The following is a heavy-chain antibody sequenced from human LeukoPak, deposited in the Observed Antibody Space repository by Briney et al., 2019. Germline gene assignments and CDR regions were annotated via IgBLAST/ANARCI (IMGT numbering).Heavy chain of an antibody. Sequence: GASVKVSCKASGYTLSTYGVHWVRQAPRQRLEWMGWINADNDNTIYLQKFQGRVTITRDTSASTAYMELSGLTSEDTAVYYCARGPRAAADDYWGQGTLVTVSS. J-gene: IGHJ4*02. CDR2: INADNDNT. V-gene: IGHV1-3*01. CDR1: GYTLSTYG. D-gene: IGHD6-13*01. CDR3: ARGPRAAADDY.